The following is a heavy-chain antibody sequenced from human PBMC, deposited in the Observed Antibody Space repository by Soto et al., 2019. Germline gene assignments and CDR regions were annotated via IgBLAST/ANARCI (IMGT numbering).Heavy chain of an antibody. J-gene: IGHJ4*02. Sequence: GGSLRLSCAASEFTFSSYWMSWVRQAPGKGLEWVADIKQDGSEKYYVDSVKGRFTISRDNAKNSLYLQMNSLRAEDTAVYYCARDHSSYFDYWGQGTQVTVSS. CDR1: EFTFSSYW. CDR3: ARDHSSYFDY. D-gene: IGHD6-13*01. CDR2: IKQDGSEK. V-gene: IGHV3-7*01.